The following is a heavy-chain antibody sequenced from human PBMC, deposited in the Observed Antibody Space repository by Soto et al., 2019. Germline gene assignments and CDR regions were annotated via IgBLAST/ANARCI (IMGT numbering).Heavy chain of an antibody. D-gene: IGHD3-22*01. Sequence: KAGGSLRLSCTVLGFTLTNENMNWVRQAPGKGLEWVSSISSRSTFINYADSVKGRFTISRDNDKGLVYLQMNSLRAEDTAVYYCARDPPLSMIVVVGVDDFWGQGTRVTVSS. J-gene: IGHJ4*02. CDR2: ISSRSTFI. V-gene: IGHV3-21*06. CDR3: ARDPPLSMIVVVGVDDF. CDR1: GFTLTNEN.